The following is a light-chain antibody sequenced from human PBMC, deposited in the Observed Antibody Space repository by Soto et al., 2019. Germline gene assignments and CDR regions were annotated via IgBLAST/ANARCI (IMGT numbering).Light chain of an antibody. Sequence: QSVLAQPASVSGPPGQSITISCTGTSSDVGSYNYVSWYQHLPGKAPRLMIYASSNRPSGVSHRFSGSRSGNTASLTISGLQAEDEADYYCSSYTSGSTLYVFGTGTKVTVL. V-gene: IGLV2-14*01. CDR2: ASS. CDR1: SSDVGSYNY. CDR3: SSYTSGSTLYV. J-gene: IGLJ1*01.